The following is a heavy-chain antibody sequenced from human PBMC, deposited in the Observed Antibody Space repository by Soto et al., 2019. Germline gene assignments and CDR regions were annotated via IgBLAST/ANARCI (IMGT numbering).Heavy chain of an antibody. CDR3: AKMSDGWYGAFHV. Sequence: EVQLLESGGDLVQPGGSLRLSCAASGSTFSSYAMSWVRQAPGKGLEWVSVISGSGDSTFYADSVKGRFTISRDKFKNTLHLQMNSLRAEDTALYFCAKMSDGWYGAFHVWGQGTMVTVSS. V-gene: IGHV3-23*01. J-gene: IGHJ3*01. D-gene: IGHD6-19*01. CDR2: ISGSGDST. CDR1: GSTFSSYA.